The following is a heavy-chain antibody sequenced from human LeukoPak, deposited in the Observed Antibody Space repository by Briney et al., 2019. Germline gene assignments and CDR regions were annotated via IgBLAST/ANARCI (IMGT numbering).Heavy chain of an antibody. D-gene: IGHD1-26*01. CDR1: GYTFTSYG. V-gene: IGHV1-18*01. J-gene: IGHJ5*02. CDR3: ARPRRVGTVGATAWFDP. Sequence: ASVKVSCKASGYTFTSYGISWVRQAPGQGLEWMGWISAYNGNTNYAQKLQGRVTMTTDTSTSTAYMELRSLRSDDTAVYYCARPRRVGTVGATAWFDPWGQGTLVTVSS. CDR2: ISAYNGNT.